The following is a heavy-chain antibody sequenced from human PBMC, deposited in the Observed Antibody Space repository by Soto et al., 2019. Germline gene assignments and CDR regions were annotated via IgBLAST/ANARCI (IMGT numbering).Heavy chain of an antibody. CDR2: ISSSGSTI. J-gene: IGHJ3*02. CDR1: GLTFSSYE. D-gene: IGHD3-22*01. Sequence: GGSLRLSCAASGLTFSSYEMNWVRQAPGKGLEWVSYISSSGSTIYYADSVKGRFTISRDNAKNSLYLQMNSLRAEDTAVYYCASPYYYDSSGYPDAFDIWGQGTMVTVSS. V-gene: IGHV3-48*03. CDR3: ASPYYYDSSGYPDAFDI.